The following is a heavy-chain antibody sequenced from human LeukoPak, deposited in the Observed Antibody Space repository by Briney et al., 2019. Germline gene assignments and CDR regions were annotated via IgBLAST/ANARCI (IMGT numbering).Heavy chain of an antibody. Sequence: GESLKISCRGSGYSFTTYWIGWVRQMPGKGLEWMGIIYPGDSDTRYSPSFQGQVTMSADKSINTAYLQWSSLKASDTAMYYCARPNITSYYDSRGYDAFDVWGQGTMVTVYS. CDR1: GYSFTTYW. J-gene: IGHJ3*01. CDR3: ARPNITSYYDSRGYDAFDV. V-gene: IGHV5-51*01. CDR2: IYPGDSDT. D-gene: IGHD3-22*01.